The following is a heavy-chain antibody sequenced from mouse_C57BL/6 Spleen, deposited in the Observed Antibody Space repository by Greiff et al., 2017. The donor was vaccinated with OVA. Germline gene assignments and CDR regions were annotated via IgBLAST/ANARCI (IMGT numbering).Heavy chain of an antibody. D-gene: IGHD1-1*02. CDR1: GYTFTSYW. Sequence: VQLQQPGAELVRPGSSVKLSCKASGYTFTSYWMHWVKQRPIQGLEWIGNIDPSDSDTHYNQKFKDKATLTVDKSSSTAYMQLSSLASEDSAVYYCARRVGVVYWYYEVWGTGTTVTVAS. CDR3: ARRVGVVYWYYEV. V-gene: IGHV1-52*01. CDR2: IDPSDSDT. J-gene: IGHJ1*03.